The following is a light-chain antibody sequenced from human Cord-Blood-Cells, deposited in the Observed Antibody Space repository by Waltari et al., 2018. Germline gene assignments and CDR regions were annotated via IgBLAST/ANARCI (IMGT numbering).Light chain of an antibody. CDR2: DVS. V-gene: IGLV2-11*01. J-gene: IGLJ2*01. CDR3: CSYAGSYTVV. Sequence: SALTQPRSVSGSPGQSVTIPCTGTSSAVGGYNYVSWYQQHPGKAPKLMIYDVSKRPSGVPDRFSGSKSGNTASLTISGLQAEDEADYYCCSYAGSYTVVFGGGTKLTVL. CDR1: SSAVGGYNY.